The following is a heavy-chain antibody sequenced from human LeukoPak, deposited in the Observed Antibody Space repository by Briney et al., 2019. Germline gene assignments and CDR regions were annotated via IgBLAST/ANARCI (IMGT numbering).Heavy chain of an antibody. CDR3: AKDLHYDILTGYFPY. Sequence: PGGSLRLSCAASGFTFSSYSMNWVRQAPGKGLEWVSYISSSSSTIYYADSVKGRFTISRDNSKNTLYLQMNSLRAEDTAVYYCAKDLHYDILTGYFPYWGQGTLVTVSS. CDR2: ISSSSSTI. D-gene: IGHD3-9*01. J-gene: IGHJ4*02. V-gene: IGHV3-48*01. CDR1: GFTFSSYS.